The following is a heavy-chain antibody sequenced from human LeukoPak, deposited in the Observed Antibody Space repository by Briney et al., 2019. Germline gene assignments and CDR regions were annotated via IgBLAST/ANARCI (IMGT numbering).Heavy chain of an antibody. CDR2: ISSGGSSI. D-gene: IGHD5-12*01. CDR3: ARGSPRGGDY. V-gene: IGHV3-48*03. Sequence: GGSLRLSCAASGFTFSSYEMNWVRQAPGKGLEWVSFISSGGSSIYYADSVKGRFTISRDNAKNSLYLQMNSLRAEDTAVYHCARGSPRGGDYWGQGTLVTVSS. CDR1: GFTFSSYE. J-gene: IGHJ4*02.